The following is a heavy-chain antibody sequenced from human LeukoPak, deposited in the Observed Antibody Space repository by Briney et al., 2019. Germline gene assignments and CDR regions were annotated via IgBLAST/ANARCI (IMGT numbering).Heavy chain of an antibody. J-gene: IGHJ6*02. V-gene: IGHV1-2*06. Sequence: ASVKVSCKASGYTFTGYYMHWVRQAPGQGLEWMGRINPNSGGTNYAQKFQGRVTMTRDTSINTAYMELSRLRSDDTAVYYCAREPYDFWSGYINYYYYGMDVWGQGTTVTVSS. CDR1: GYTFTGYY. CDR2: INPNSGGT. D-gene: IGHD3-3*01. CDR3: AREPYDFWSGYINYYYYGMDV.